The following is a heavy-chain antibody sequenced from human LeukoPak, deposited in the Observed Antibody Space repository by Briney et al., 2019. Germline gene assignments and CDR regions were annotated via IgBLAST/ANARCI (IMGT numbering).Heavy chain of an antibody. J-gene: IGHJ5*02. D-gene: IGHD2-2*01. CDR2: MNPNSGNT. V-gene: IGHV1-8*01. CDR1: GYTFTSYD. Sequence: ASVKVSCKASGYTFTSYDINWVRQATGQGLEWMGWMNPNSGNTGYAQKFQGRVTMTRNTSISTAYMELSSLRSEDTAVYYCARELGYCSSTSCHKTNWFDPWGQGTLVTVSS. CDR3: ARELGYCSSTSCHKTNWFDP.